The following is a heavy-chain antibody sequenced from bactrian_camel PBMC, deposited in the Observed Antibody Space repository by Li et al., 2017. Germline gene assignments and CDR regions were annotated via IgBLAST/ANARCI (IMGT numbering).Heavy chain of an antibody. CDR2: FDPDHGM. V-gene: IGHV3S53*01. D-gene: IGHD5*01. CDR1: PYVPITSAC. Sequence: HVQLVESGGGLVQPGGSLRLSCVVPPYVPITSACMAWFRDTPGKEREGVAVFDPDHGMSVADSVKGRFSISKDIAKNTLYLQMDSLEVEDTAMYYCAASRSLWGCNWEFSFWGQGTQVTVS. J-gene: IGHJ4*01. CDR3: AASRSLWGCNWEFSF.